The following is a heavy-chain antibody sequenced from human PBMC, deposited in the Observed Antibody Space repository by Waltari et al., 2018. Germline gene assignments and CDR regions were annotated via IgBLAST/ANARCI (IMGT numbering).Heavy chain of an antibody. V-gene: IGHV4-59*01. Sequence: QVPMQESGPGLVKPSEALSLTCTVPGCSIRAYPWTWIGQPPGKGLGWIGYIYYSGSTNYNPSLKSRVTISVDTSKNQFALKLSSVTAADTAVYYCARDLYTFGGAFDIWGQGTMVTVSS. CDR1: GCSIRAYP. CDR2: IYYSGST. CDR3: ARDLYTFGGAFDI. J-gene: IGHJ3*02. D-gene: IGHD3-16*01.